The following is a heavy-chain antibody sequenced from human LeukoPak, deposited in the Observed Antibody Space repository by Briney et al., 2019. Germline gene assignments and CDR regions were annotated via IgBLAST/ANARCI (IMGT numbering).Heavy chain of an antibody. J-gene: IGHJ4*02. CDR1: GGSISSSSYY. CDR3: ARQQSGAH. V-gene: IGHV4-39*01. D-gene: IGHD7-27*01. Sequence: SETLSLTCTVSGGSISSSSYYWGWIRQPPGKGLEWIGSIYYSGSTYYNPSLKSRVTISVDTSKNQFSLKLSSVTAADTAVYYCARQQSGAHWGQGTLFTVSS. CDR2: IYYSGST.